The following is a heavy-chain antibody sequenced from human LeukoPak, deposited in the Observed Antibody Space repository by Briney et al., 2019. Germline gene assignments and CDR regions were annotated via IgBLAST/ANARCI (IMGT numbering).Heavy chain of an antibody. V-gene: IGHV1-2*02. Sequence: ASVKVSCKASGYTFTGYYMHWVRQAPGQGLEWMGWINPNSGGTNYAQKFQGRVNMTRDTSISTAYMELSRLRSDDTAVYYCARVRVVGLYGMDVWGQGTTVTVSS. D-gene: IGHD2-15*01. CDR3: ARVRVVGLYGMDV. CDR1: GYTFTGYY. CDR2: INPNSGGT. J-gene: IGHJ6*02.